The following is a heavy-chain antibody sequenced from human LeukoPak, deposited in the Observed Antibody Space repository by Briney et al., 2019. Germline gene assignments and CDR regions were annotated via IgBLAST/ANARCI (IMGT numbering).Heavy chain of an antibody. D-gene: IGHD3-22*01. Sequence: SETLSLTCTASGGSISSSSYYWGWIRQPPGKGLEWIGSIYYSGSTYYNPSLKSRVTISVDTSKNQFSLKLSSVTAADTAVYYCAREPRSGTYYYDSSGYARFDPWGQGTLVTVSS. CDR1: GGSISSSSYY. V-gene: IGHV4-39*02. CDR2: IYYSGST. CDR3: AREPRSGTYYYDSSGYARFDP. J-gene: IGHJ5*02.